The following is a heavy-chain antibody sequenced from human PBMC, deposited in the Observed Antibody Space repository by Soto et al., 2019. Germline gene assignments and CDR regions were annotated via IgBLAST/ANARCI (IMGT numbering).Heavy chain of an antibody. CDR2: IYYSGST. Sequence: SETLSLTCTVSGGSISSGSYYWGWSRQPPGKGLEWIGSIYYSGSTYYNPSLKSRVTISVDTSKNQFSLKLSSVTAADTAVYYCACIFSGGYGYGFYYYGMDVWGQGTTVTVSS. V-gene: IGHV4-39*01. CDR1: GGSISSGSYY. CDR3: ACIFSGGYGYGFYYYGMDV. D-gene: IGHD5-18*01. J-gene: IGHJ6*02.